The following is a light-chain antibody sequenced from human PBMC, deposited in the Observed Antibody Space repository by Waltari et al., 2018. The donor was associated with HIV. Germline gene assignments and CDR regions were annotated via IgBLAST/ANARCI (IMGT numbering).Light chain of an antibody. Sequence: SSVLTQPPSVSVAPGKTATITCGGKNIERKSVHWYQQKPGQAPVLVICYDSDRPSGLPVGFSGSNSGNTATMTISMFGVGDEADYYCQVWDSTIDHVLFGGGTKLTVL. J-gene: IGLJ2*01. CDR1: NIERKS. CDR2: YDS. CDR3: QVWDSTIDHVL. V-gene: IGLV3-21*04.